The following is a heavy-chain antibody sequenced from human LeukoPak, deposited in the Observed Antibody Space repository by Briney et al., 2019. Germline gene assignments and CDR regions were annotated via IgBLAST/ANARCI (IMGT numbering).Heavy chain of an antibody. D-gene: IGHD5-24*01. CDR2: IDQDGSEK. Sequence: GGSLRLSCAVSGLTFRSFWMSWVRQAPGKGLEWVANIDQDGSEKYFVDSVKGRFTISRDNSKNSLHLQMNTLRAEDTALYYCARERDGRFFDYWGQGTLVTVSS. J-gene: IGHJ4*02. V-gene: IGHV3-7*01. CDR3: ARERDGRFFDY. CDR1: GLTFRSFW.